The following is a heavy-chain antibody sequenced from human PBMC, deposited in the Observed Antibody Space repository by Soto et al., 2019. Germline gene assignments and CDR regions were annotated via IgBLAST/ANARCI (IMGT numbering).Heavy chain of an antibody. CDR1: GFTFSSSW. CDR2: KKCDGSEK. V-gene: IGHV3-7*03. D-gene: IGHD6-6*01. CDR3: VRALWSSSEWFDP. Sequence: GGSLRLSCAASGFTFSSSWMHWVCQAPEKGLEWVADKKCDGSEKYYVDSVKGRLTISRDNAKNSLYLQVNSLRAEDMTVYYCVRALWSSSEWFDPWGQGTLVTVSS. J-gene: IGHJ5*02.